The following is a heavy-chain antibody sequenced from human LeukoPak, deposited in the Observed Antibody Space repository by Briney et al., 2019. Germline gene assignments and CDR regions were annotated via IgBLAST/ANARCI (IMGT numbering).Heavy chain of an antibody. CDR1: GGSIGRGGYY. Sequence: SETLSLTCTVPGGSIGRGGYYWTWIRQHPGKGLEWIGYIYYTGSTYYNPSLKSRVAISMDASKNQFSLRLSSVTAADTAVYYCTRAGPHYGSGTDCSFYGMDVWGQGTTVTVSS. J-gene: IGHJ6*02. D-gene: IGHD3-10*01. CDR2: IYYTGST. V-gene: IGHV4-31*03. CDR3: TRAGPHYGSGTDCSFYGMDV.